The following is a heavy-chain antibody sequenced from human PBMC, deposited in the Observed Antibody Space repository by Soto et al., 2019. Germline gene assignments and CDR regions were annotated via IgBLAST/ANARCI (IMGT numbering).Heavy chain of an antibody. J-gene: IGHJ6*02. V-gene: IGHV3-48*03. CDR2: ISSSGSTI. Sequence: GGSLRLSCAASGFTFSSYEMNWVRQAPGKGLEWVSYISSSGSTIYYADSVKGRFTISRDNAKNSLYLQMNSLRAEDTAVYYCARDWGIVDTTLQYSGMDVWGQGTTVTVSS. CDR3: ARDWGIVDTTLQYSGMDV. D-gene: IGHD5-12*01. CDR1: GFTFSSYE.